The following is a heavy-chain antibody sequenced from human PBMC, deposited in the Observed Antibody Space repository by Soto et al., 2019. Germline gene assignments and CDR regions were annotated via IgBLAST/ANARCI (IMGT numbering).Heavy chain of an antibody. D-gene: IGHD3-9*01. Sequence: SETLSLTCTVSGGSISSNSDYWGWIRQPPGKGLEWIGSIFYSGSTYYNPSLKSRVTISVDTSKNQFSLKLNSVTAADTAVYYCARGTKNSYDILTGFYNPGYYFDYWGQGTLVTVSS. CDR2: IFYSGST. J-gene: IGHJ4*02. CDR3: ARGTKNSYDILTGFYNPGYYFDY. CDR1: GGSISSNSDY. V-gene: IGHV4-39*01.